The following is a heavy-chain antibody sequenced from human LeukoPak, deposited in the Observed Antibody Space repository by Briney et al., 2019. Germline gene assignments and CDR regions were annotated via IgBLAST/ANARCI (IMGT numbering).Heavy chain of an antibody. V-gene: IGHV1-18*01. CDR2: ISAYNGNT. CDR3: ARDPMVRGVIGGDY. CDR1: GYTFTSYG. J-gene: IGHJ4*02. D-gene: IGHD3-10*01. Sequence: ASVRVSCKASGYTFTSYGISWVRQAPGQGLEWMGWISAYNGNTNYAQKLQGRVTMTTDTSTSTAYMELRSLRSDDTAVYYCARDPMVRGVIGGDYWGQGTLVTVSS.